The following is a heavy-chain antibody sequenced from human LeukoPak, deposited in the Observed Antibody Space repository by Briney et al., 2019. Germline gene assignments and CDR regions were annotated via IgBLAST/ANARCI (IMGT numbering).Heavy chain of an antibody. CDR2: ISSSSSYI. D-gene: IGHD3-10*01. V-gene: IGHV3-21*01. CDR3: ARVLWFGELFPLDY. J-gene: IGHJ4*02. CDR1: GFTFSSYS. Sequence: GGSLGLSCAASGFTFSSYSMNWVRQAPGKGLEWVSSISSSSSYIYYADSVKGRFTISRDNAKNSLYLQMNSLRAEDTAVYYCARVLWFGELFPLDYWGQGTLVTVSS.